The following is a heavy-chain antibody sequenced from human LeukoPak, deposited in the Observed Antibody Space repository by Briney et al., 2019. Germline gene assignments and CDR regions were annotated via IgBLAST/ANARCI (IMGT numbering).Heavy chain of an antibody. CDR1: GYTFTGYY. CDR3: AIRDGYNYFDY. D-gene: IGHD5-24*01. V-gene: IGHV1-2*02. CDR2: INPNSGGT. J-gene: IGHJ4*02. Sequence: ASVTVSCQASGYTFTGYYIHWVRQAPGQGLEWMGWINPNSGGTNYAQKFQGRVTMTRDTSISTAYMELSRLRYDDTAIYYCAIRDGYNYFDYWGQGTLVTVSS.